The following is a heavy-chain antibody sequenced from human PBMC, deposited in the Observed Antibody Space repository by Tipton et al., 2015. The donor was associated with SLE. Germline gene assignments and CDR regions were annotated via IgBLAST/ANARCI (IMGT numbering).Heavy chain of an antibody. J-gene: IGHJ6*02. V-gene: IGHV3-64*04. CDR1: GFTFSSYA. CDR2: ISSNGGRT. CDR3: AKDGHLEWLFLEV. Sequence: SLRLSCSASGFTFSSYAMHWVRQAPGKGLEYVSAISSNGGRTYYADSVKGRLTISRDNSKNTLYLQMNSLRAEDTAVYYCAKDGHLEWLFLEVWGQGTTVTVSS. D-gene: IGHD3-3*01.